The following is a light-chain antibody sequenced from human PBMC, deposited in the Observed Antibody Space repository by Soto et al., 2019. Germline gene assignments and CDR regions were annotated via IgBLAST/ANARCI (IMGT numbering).Light chain of an antibody. V-gene: IGKV3-11*01. CDR2: ESS. CDR3: QRYGSASGWT. J-gene: IGKJ1*01. Sequence: EIVLTQCPASLSLSPGERATLSCRASQNVANYLDWYQQKPGQAPTHLIYESSNRATGVAARFSGSGCGSDITLTISILRPEDFAMYYCQRYGSASGWTFGPGTKVDIK. CDR1: QNVANY.